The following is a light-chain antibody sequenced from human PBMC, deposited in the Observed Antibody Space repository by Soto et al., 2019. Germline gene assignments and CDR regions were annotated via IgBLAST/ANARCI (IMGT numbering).Light chain of an antibody. J-gene: IGKJ1*01. V-gene: IGKV1-5*03. Sequence: DIQMTQSTSNLSASVGDRVKMKCRASQSIRRWLAWYQLKPGKAPKLLIYKASSLQSGVSSRFSGGGSGTEFTLTISSLQPDDFATYYCQQYKTYWTFGPGTEVDIK. CDR2: KAS. CDR3: QQYKTYWT. CDR1: QSIRRW.